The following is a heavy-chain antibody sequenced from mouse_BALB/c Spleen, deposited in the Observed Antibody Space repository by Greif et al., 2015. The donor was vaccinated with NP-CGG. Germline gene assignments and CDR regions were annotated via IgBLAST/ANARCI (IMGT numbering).Heavy chain of an antibody. V-gene: IGHV5-9-3*01. Sequence: DVKLVESGGGLVKPGGSLKLSCAASGFTFSSYAMSWVRQTPEKRLEWVATISSGGSYTYYPDSVKGRFTISRDNAKNTLYLQMSSLRSEDTAMYYCARQGNYYGTLDYWGQGTTLTVSS. D-gene: IGHD1-1*01. CDR2: ISSGGSYT. CDR1: GFTFSSYA. J-gene: IGHJ2*01. CDR3: ARQGNYYGTLDY.